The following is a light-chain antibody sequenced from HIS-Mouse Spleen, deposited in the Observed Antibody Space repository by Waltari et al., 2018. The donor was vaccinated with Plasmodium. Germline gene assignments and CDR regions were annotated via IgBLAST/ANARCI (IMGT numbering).Light chain of an antibody. J-gene: IGLJ1*01. CDR1: NLGDKN. Sequence: SYELTQPPPVSVSPGQTASITCPGDNLGDKNAGWYQQKPGRSPVMVIYQDSKRPSGIPGRFSGSNSGNTATLTISGTQAMDEADYYCQAWDSSTDYVFGTGTKVTVL. CDR3: QAWDSSTDYV. V-gene: IGLV3-1*01. CDR2: QDS.